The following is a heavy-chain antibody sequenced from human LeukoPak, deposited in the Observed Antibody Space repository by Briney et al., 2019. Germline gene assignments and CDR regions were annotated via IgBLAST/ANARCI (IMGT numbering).Heavy chain of an antibody. D-gene: IGHD3-16*01. CDR2: IKPDGSEK. V-gene: IGHV3-7*01. Sequence: TGGSLRLSCAASGFTSGSSWMSWVRQAPGKGLEWVANIKPDGSEKYYVDSVKGRFTISRDNAKNSLYLQMNSLRAEDTAVYYCARDKFGGTDYWGQGTLVTVSS. CDR1: GFTSGSSW. CDR3: ARDKFGGTDY. J-gene: IGHJ4*02.